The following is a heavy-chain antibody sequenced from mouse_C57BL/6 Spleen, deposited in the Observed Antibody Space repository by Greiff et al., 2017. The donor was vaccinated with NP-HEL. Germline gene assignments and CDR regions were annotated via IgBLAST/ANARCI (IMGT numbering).Heavy chain of an antibody. V-gene: IGHV1-64*01. CDR1: GYTFTSYW. CDR3: ARPGELTGTPAWFAY. Sequence: VQLQQPGAELVKPGASVKLSCKASGYTFTSYWMHWVKQRPGQGLEWIGMIHPNSGSTNYNEKFKSKATLTVDKSSSTAYMQLSSLTSEDSAVYYCARPGELTGTPAWFAYWGQGTLVTVSA. D-gene: IGHD4-1*01. CDR2: IHPNSGST. J-gene: IGHJ3*01.